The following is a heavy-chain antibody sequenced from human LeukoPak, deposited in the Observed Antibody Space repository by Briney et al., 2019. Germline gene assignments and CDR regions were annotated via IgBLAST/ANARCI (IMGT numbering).Heavy chain of an antibody. D-gene: IGHD1-26*01. J-gene: IGHJ4*02. CDR2: ISGYNGHT. CDR3: ARGIHSGSSGPYYFDY. CDR1: GYTFTGYY. Sequence: ASVKVSCKASGYTFTGYYMHWVRQAPGQGLEWMGWISGYNGHTNYVQKFQGRVTMTTDTSTSTAYMELRSLTCDDTAVYYCARGIHSGSSGPYYFDYWGQGTLVTVSS. V-gene: IGHV1-18*04.